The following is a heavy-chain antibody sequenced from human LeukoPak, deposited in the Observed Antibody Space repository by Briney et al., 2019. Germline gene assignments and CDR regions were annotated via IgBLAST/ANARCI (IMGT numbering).Heavy chain of an antibody. Sequence: GGSLRLSCAASGFTFSSYAMHWVRQAPGKGLEWVAVISYDGSNKYYADSVKGRFTISRDNSKNTLYLQMNSLRAEDTAVYYCARDPMVQYYFDYWGQGTLVTVSS. D-gene: IGHD1-1*01. CDR1: GFTFSSYA. CDR3: ARDPMVQYYFDY. CDR2: ISYDGSNK. J-gene: IGHJ4*02. V-gene: IGHV3-30*04.